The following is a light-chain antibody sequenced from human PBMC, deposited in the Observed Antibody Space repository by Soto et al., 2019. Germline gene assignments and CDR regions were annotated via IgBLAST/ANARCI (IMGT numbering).Light chain of an antibody. CDR3: QQYYSHPYT. V-gene: IGKV4-1*01. J-gene: IGKJ2*01. Sequence: DIVMTQSPDSLAVSLGERATINCKSSQSVLYNSNNKNYLAWYQQKPGQPPKLLIYWASTRESGVPDRFSGSGSGTDFTLTISTLQAEDVEVYYCQQYYSHPYTFGQGTKLEIK. CDR1: QSVLYNSNNKNY. CDR2: WAS.